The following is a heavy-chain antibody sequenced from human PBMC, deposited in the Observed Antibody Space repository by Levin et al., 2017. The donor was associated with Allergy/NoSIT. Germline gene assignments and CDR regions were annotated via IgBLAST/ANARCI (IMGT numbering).Heavy chain of an antibody. Sequence: SQTLSLPCAISGDSVSSSSSAWNWIRQSPSRGLEWLGRTYYRSKWYNGYGVSVRSRITINPDTSKNQFSLQLNSVTPDDTAVYYCARNLHTGFDYWGQGTLVTVSS. CDR1: GDSVSSSSSA. J-gene: IGHJ4*02. CDR3: ARNLHTGFDY. CDR2: TYYRSKWYN. V-gene: IGHV6-1*01.